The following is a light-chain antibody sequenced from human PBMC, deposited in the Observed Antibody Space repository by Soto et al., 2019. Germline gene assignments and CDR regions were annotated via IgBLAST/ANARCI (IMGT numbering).Light chain of an antibody. CDR3: MHATQWQWT. CDR1: QSLVDSDGNTY. Sequence: IVMTQTPLSSAVILGQPASISCRSTQSLVDSDGNTYLSWLHQRPGQPPRLLIYKVSNRLSGVPDRFSGSGAGTYCTLRIRRVEAEDVGLYDCMHATQWQWTFGQGTRVEIK. V-gene: IGKV2-24*01. CDR2: KVS. J-gene: IGKJ1*01.